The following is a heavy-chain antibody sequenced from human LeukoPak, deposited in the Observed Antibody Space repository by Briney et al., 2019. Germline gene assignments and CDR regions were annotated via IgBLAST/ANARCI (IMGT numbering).Heavy chain of an antibody. CDR1: GFIFSSYA. Sequence: PGGSLRLSCAASGFIFSSYAMSWVRQAPGKGLEWVSGISGSGGSTYYSDSVKGRFTISRDNSKNTLFLQMNSLRAEDTAVYCCAKDRGPYSGYDSFFDFWGQGTLVTVSS. CDR2: ISGSGGST. CDR3: AKDRGPYSGYDSFFDF. V-gene: IGHV3-23*01. D-gene: IGHD5-12*01. J-gene: IGHJ4*02.